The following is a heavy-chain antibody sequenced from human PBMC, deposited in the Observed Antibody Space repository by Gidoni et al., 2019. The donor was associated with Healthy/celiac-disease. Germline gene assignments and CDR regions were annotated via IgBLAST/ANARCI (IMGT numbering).Heavy chain of an antibody. V-gene: IGHV3-23*01. J-gene: IGHJ4*02. CDR1: GFTFSSYA. CDR2: ISGSGGST. D-gene: IGHD3-22*01. CDR3: AKNRLPVVIPPGGFDY. Sequence: EVQLLESGGGLVQPGGSLRLCCAASGFTFSSYAMSWVRQAPGKGLGWVSAISGSGGSTYYADSVKGRFTISRDNSKNTLYLQMNSLRAEDTAVYYCAKNRLPVVIPPGGFDYWGQGTLVTVSS.